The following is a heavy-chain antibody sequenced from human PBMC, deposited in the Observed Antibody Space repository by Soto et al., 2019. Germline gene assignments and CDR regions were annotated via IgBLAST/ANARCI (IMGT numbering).Heavy chain of an antibody. Sequence: EVQLVESGGGLVKPGGSLRLSCAASGFTFSSYSMNWVRQAPGKGLEWVSSISSSSSYIYYADSVKGRFTISRDNAKNSLYLQMNSLRAEDTAVYYCARDHCGGDCYTYTDGVYYYGMDVWGQGTTVTVSS. CDR1: GFTFSSYS. J-gene: IGHJ6*02. CDR2: ISSSSSYI. V-gene: IGHV3-21*01. CDR3: ARDHCGGDCYTYTDGVYYYGMDV. D-gene: IGHD2-21*02.